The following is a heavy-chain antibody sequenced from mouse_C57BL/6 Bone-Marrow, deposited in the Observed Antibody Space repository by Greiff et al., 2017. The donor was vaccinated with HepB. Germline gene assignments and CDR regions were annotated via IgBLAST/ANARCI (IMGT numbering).Heavy chain of an antibody. J-gene: IGHJ3*01. Sequence: EVHLVESGGGLVKPGGSLKLSCAASGFTFSDYGMHWVRQAPEKGLEWVAYISSGSSTIYYADTVKGRFTISRDNAKNTLFLQMTSLRSEDTAMYYCARRYYGNYEGFAYWGQGTLVTVSA. CDR3: ARRYYGNYEGFAY. CDR2: ISSGSSTI. CDR1: GFTFSDYG. V-gene: IGHV5-17*01. D-gene: IGHD2-1*01.